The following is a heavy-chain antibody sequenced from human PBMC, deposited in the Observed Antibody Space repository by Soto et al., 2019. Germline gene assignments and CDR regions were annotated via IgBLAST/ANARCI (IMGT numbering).Heavy chain of an antibody. J-gene: IGHJ5*02. CDR2: IYWNDDK. Sequence: GPTLVNPTQTLRLTCAFSGFSLSASGASVGWIRQPPGKALEWLAHIYWNDDKRYSPSLRSRLTISKDTSKNQVVLTFTNMDPADTGTYYCVHRLDVPGLAFDPWGQGTLVPVSS. CDR1: GFSLSASGAS. CDR3: VHRLDVPGLAFDP. D-gene: IGHD3-10*02. V-gene: IGHV2-5*01.